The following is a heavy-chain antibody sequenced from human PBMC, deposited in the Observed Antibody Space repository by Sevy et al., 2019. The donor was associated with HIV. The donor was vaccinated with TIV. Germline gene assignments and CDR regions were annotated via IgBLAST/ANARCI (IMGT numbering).Heavy chain of an antibody. Sequence: GGSLRLSCAASRFTFSTYDIHWVLQAPGKGLEWVAVISHDGSYQYYTDSVKGRFTISRDDSKNKAYLQMNSLRADDSGMYYCAKGQGYDYIWEKERSEYYFDYWGQGTLVTVSS. CDR3: AKGQGYDYIWEKERSEYYFDY. CDR1: RFTFSTYD. D-gene: IGHD3-16*01. CDR2: ISHDGSYQ. J-gene: IGHJ4*02. V-gene: IGHV3-30*18.